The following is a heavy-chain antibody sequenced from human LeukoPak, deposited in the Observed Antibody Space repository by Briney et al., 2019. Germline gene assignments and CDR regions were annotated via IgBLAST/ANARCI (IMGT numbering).Heavy chain of an antibody. CDR2: ISGSGGST. V-gene: IGHV3-23*01. Sequence: GGSLRLSCAASGFTFSSYAMSWVRQAPGKGLEWVSAISGSGGSTYYADSVKGRFTISRDNSKNTLYLQMNSLRAEDMAVYYCAREWSSGWPNRLDYWGQGTLVTVSS. CDR1: GFTFSSYA. J-gene: IGHJ4*02. D-gene: IGHD6-19*01. CDR3: AREWSSGWPNRLDY.